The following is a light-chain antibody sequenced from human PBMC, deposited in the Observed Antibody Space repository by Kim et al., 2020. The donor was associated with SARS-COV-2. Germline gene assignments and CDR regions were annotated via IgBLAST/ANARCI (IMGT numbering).Light chain of an antibody. CDR2: GAS. Sequence: RGGSATLSVRASQSVSSHLAWYQQRPGQPPRLLIYGASTRATGIPARFSGSGSGTEFILTISSLQSEDFAIYCCHQYSDWPPGDTFGQGTKVDIK. CDR3: HQYSDWPPGDT. V-gene: IGKV3-15*01. J-gene: IGKJ2*01. CDR1: QSVSSH.